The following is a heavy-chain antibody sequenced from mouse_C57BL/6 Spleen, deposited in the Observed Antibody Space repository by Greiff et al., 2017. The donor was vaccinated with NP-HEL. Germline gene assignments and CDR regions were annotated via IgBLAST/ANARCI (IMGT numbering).Heavy chain of an antibody. CDR3: ARDRAYYGSSRGAMDY. CDR1: GFTFSSYA. D-gene: IGHD1-1*01. CDR2: ISDGGSYT. Sequence: EVMLVESGGGLVKPGGSLKLSCAASGFTFSSYAMSWVRQTPEKRLEWVATISDGGSYTYYPDNVKGRFTISRDNAKNNLYLQMGHLKSEDTAMYYCARDRAYYGSSRGAMDYWGQGTSVTVSS. J-gene: IGHJ4*01. V-gene: IGHV5-4*01.